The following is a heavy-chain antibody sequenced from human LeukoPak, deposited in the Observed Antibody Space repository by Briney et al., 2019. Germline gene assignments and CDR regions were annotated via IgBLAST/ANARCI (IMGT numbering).Heavy chain of an antibody. CDR1: EFTFSSYW. J-gene: IGHJ4*02. CDR3: ARGGAAVAGLTGFDY. CDR2: IKQDGSEK. V-gene: IGHV3-7*01. Sequence: PGGSLRLSCAASEFTFSSYWMSWVRQAPGKGLEWVASIKQDGSEKYYVDSVKGRVTISRDNAKNSLYLQMNSLRAEDTAVYYCARGGAAVAGLTGFDYWGQGTLVTVSS. D-gene: IGHD6-19*01.